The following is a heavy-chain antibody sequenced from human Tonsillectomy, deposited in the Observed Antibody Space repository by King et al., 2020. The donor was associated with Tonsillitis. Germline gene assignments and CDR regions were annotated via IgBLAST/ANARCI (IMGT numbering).Heavy chain of an antibody. D-gene: IGHD5/OR15-5a*01. CDR3: ARDNLGSIDY. J-gene: IGHJ4*02. CDR2: MSYDGSDI. Sequence: VQLVESGGGVVQPGRSLRISCAASGFSFSSYAMHWVRQTPGKGLEGVTIMSYDGSDIQYTDSVKGRFTISRDNSKNTLYLQMNSLRPEDTAVYYCARDNLGSIDYWGQGTLVTVSS. CDR1: GFSFSSYA. V-gene: IGHV3-30*04.